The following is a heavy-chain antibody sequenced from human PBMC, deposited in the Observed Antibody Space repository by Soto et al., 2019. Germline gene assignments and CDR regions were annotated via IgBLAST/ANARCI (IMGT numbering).Heavy chain of an antibody. J-gene: IGHJ4*02. CDR3: AIYVWGSYRPDRFDY. CDR1: GFTFSNYA. D-gene: IGHD3-16*02. V-gene: IGHV3-23*01. Sequence: PGGSLRLSYAASGFTFSNYAISWVRQAPGKGLEWVSAISGSGGSTYYADSVKGRFTISRDNSKNTLYLQMNSLRAEDTAVYYCAIYVWGSYRPDRFDYWGQGTLVTVSS. CDR2: ISGSGGST.